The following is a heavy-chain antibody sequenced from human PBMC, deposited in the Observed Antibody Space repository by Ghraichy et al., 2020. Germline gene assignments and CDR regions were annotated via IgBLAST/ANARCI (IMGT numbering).Heavy chain of an antibody. D-gene: IGHD3-9*01. Sequence: ETLSLTCNVSGVAMSGHYWSWIRQPLGKGLEWIGYMYYTGTAYYHPSHKSRVTFSVDTSKKQFSLRLTSVTAADTAVYYCARKAGYYDYFDFWGQGILVTVSS. CDR2: MYYTGTA. CDR1: GVAMSGHY. CDR3: ARKAGYYDYFDF. J-gene: IGHJ4*02. V-gene: IGHV4-59*11.